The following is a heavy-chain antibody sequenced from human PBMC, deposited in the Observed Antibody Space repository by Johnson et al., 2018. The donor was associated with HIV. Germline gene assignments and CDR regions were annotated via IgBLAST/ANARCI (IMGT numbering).Heavy chain of an antibody. CDR1: GFTFSSYA. Sequence: VQLLESGGGLAQPGGALRLTCAASGFTFSSYAMSWVRQAPGKGLEWVSGIGTAGDTYYPGSVKGRFTISRENAKNSLYLQMNSLRAGDTAVYYCARGSEDAFDIWGQGTMVTVSS. J-gene: IGHJ3*02. V-gene: IGHV3-13*01. CDR3: ARGSEDAFDI. D-gene: IGHD1-26*01. CDR2: IGTAGDT.